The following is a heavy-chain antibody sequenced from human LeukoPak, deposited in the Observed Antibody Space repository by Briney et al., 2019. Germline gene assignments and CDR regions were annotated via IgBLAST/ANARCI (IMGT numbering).Heavy chain of an antibody. CDR3: ARGGMDHAFDV. D-gene: IGHD2-8*01. J-gene: IGHJ3*01. Sequence: PGGSLRLCCAASGFTFRSYWMYWVRQVPGKGLEYVSRIDNDGSGTTYAGSVKGRFTISRDNGNNGVFLQMNSLRAEDTAMYYCARGGMDHAFDVWGQGTMVTVSS. V-gene: IGHV3-74*01. CDR1: GFTFRSYW. CDR2: IDNDGSGT.